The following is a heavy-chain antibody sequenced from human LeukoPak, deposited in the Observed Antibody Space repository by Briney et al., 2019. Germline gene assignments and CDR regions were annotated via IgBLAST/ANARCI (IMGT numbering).Heavy chain of an antibody. D-gene: IGHD6-6*01. CDR3: ARVRIAALYYYMDV. CDR2: IYYSGST. V-gene: IGHV4-31*03. CDR1: GGSISSGGYY. J-gene: IGHJ6*03. Sequence: PSQTLSLTCTVSGGSISSGGYYWSWIRQHPGKDLEWIGYIYYSGSTYYNPSLKSRVTISVDTSKNQFSLKLSSVTAADTAVYYCARVRIAALYYYMDVWGKGTTVTVSS.